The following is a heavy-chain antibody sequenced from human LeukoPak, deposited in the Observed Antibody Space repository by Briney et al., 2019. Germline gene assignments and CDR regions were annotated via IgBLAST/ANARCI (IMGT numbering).Heavy chain of an antibody. Sequence: GRSLRLSCAASGFTFSNFGMHWVRQAPGKGLEWVSAISGSGGSTYYADSVKGRFTISRDNSKNTLYLQMNSLRAEDTAVYYCAGPRDSGWYGPDYWGQGTLVTVSS. CDR1: GFTFSNFG. J-gene: IGHJ4*02. CDR3: AGPRDSGWYGPDY. D-gene: IGHD6-19*01. CDR2: ISGSGGST. V-gene: IGHV3-23*01.